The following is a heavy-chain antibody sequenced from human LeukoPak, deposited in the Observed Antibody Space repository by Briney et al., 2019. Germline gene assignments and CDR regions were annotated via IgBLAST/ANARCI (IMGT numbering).Heavy chain of an antibody. CDR2: MNPKSGNT. J-gene: IGHJ4*02. D-gene: IGHD2-8*02. CDR1: GYNFNYND. V-gene: IGHV1-8*01. CDR3: ARGRAAGD. Sequence: ASVEVSCKASGYNFNYNDINWIRQATGQGLEWMGWMNPKSGNTGYAQKFQDRLTMTGDTSITTAYMELSSLTSDDTAIYYCARGRAAGDWGQGTLVTVSS.